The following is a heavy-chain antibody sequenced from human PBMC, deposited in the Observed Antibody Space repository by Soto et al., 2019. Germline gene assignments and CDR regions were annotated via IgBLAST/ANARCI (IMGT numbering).Heavy chain of an antibody. J-gene: IGHJ6*02. D-gene: IGHD3-10*01. CDR3: VSKFGPYYYGLDV. CDR2: IYHTGIA. Sequence: SETLSLTCTVYGDSITNNHWWSWVRQPPGKGPELIGEIYHTGIANYNPSLESRVAFSVDKSKNQFSLSLTSVTAADTAVYYCVSKFGPYYYGLDVWGQGTTVIVSS. V-gene: IGHV4-4*02. CDR1: GDSITNNHW.